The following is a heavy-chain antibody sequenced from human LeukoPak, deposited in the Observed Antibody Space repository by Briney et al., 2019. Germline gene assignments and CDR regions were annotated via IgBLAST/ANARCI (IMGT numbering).Heavy chain of an antibody. CDR3: ASSNWYFDL. CDR2: IYYSGST. D-gene: IGHD2-8*01. CDR1: GGSISSSSYY. Sequence: SETLSLTCTVSGGSISSSSYYWGWIRQPPGKGLEWIGSIYYSGSTYYNPSLKSRVTISVDTSKNQFSLKLSSVTAADTAVYYCASSNWYFDLWGRGTLVTVSS. J-gene: IGHJ2*01. V-gene: IGHV4-39*07.